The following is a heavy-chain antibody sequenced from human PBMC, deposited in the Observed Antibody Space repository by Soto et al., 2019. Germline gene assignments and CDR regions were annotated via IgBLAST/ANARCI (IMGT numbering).Heavy chain of an antibody. CDR1: GGSVSSTNW. CDR2: IFHSGTT. V-gene: IGHV4-4*02. D-gene: IGHD2-15*01. CDR3: ARHIAVPTTRGFDY. J-gene: IGHJ4*02. Sequence: QVQLQESGPGLVKPSGTLSLTCTVSGGSVSSTNWWSWVRQAPGEGLEWIGEIFHSGTTNYNPPLKSRVVSSMDTSTNQPPLWRDAVTAADTALDFGARHIAVPTTRGFDYWGQGTLVTVSS.